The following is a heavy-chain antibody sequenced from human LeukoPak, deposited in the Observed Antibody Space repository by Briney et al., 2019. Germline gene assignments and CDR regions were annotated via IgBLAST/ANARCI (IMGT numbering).Heavy chain of an antibody. D-gene: IGHD3-22*01. V-gene: IGHV4-59*01. CDR3: ARVIDYDSSGYYLGY. CDR1: GGSISSYY. CDR2: IYYSGST. J-gene: IGHJ4*02. Sequence: PSETLSLTCTVSGGSISSYYWSWIRQPPGKGLEWIGYIYYSGSTNYNPSLKSRVTISVDTSKNQFSLKLSSVTAADTAVYYCARVIDYDSSGYYLGYWGQGTRVTVSS.